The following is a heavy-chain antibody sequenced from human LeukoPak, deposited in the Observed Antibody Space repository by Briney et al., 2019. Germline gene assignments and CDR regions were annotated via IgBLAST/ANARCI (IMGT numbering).Heavy chain of an antibody. CDR2: IYYSGST. CDR3: ARGLAAAGTSYFDY. CDR1: GGSINSYY. V-gene: IGHV4-59*01. D-gene: IGHD6-13*01. Sequence: PSETLSLTCTVSGGSINSYYWSWIRQPPGKGLEWIGYIYYSGSTNYSPSLKGRVTTSVDTSKNQFSLKLSSVTAADTAVYYCARGLAAAGTSYFDYWGQGTLVTVSS. J-gene: IGHJ4*02.